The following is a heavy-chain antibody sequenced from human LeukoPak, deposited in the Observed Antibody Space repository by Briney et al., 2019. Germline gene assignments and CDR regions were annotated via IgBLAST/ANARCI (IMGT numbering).Heavy chain of an antibody. Sequence: RGESLKISCKGSGYSFTSYWIGWVRQMPGKGLEWMGIIYPGDSDTRYSPSFQGQVTISADKSISTAYLQWSSLKASDTAMYYCARGFSGYYSFYAFDIWGQGTMVTVSS. CDR3: ARGFSGYYSFYAFDI. CDR1: GYSFTSYW. J-gene: IGHJ3*02. D-gene: IGHD3-22*01. V-gene: IGHV5-51*01. CDR2: IYPGDSDT.